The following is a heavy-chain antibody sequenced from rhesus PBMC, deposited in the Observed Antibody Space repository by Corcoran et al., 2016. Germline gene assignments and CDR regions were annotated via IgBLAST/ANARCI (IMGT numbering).Heavy chain of an antibody. CDR3: ATLLPGYSGSQIDY. CDR1: GYTFTDYY. Sequence: EVQLVQSGAEVKKPGASVKISCKASGYTFTDYYLHWVRQAPGKGLEWMGRVDPEDGEAIHAQKFQDRGTITADTSTDTAYMELSSPRSEDTAVYYCATLLPGYSGSQIDYWGQGVLVTVSS. J-gene: IGHJ4*01. CDR2: VDPEDGEA. V-gene: IGHV1-111*02. D-gene: IGHD6-25*01.